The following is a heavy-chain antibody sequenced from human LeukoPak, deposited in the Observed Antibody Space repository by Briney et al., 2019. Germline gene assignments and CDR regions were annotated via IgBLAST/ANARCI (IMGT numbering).Heavy chain of an antibody. V-gene: IGHV3-7*03. Sequence: GGSLRLSCAASGFTFSSYWMSWVRQAPGKGLEWVANIKQDGSEKYYVDSVKGRFTISRDNAKNSLYLRMNSLRAEDTAVYYCARYPLLRYFDWLTPYYFDYWGQGTLVTVSS. CDR1: GFTFSSYW. CDR2: IKQDGSEK. D-gene: IGHD3-9*01. CDR3: ARYPLLRYFDWLTPYYFDY. J-gene: IGHJ4*02.